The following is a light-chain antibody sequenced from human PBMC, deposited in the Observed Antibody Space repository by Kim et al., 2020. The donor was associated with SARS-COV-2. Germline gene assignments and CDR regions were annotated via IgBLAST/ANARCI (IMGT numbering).Light chain of an antibody. Sequence: EIVLTQSPGTLSLSPGERATLSCRASQSVSNNYLAWYQQKPGQDPRPLIYGASSRATGIPDRFSGSGSGTDFTLTISRLEPEDFAVYYCQHYGSSPLTFAGGTKVDIK. CDR3: QHYGSSPLT. J-gene: IGKJ4*01. CDR2: GAS. CDR1: QSVSNNY. V-gene: IGKV3-20*01.